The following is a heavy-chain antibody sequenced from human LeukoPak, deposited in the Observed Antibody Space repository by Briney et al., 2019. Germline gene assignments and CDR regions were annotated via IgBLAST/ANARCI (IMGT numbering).Heavy chain of an antibody. CDR1: GGSISSYY. CDR2: IYYSGST. V-gene: IGHV4-59*01. D-gene: IGHD4-11*01. CDR3: ATTTRYYYGMDV. J-gene: IGHJ6*02. Sequence: SETLSLTCTVSGGSISSYYWSWIRQPPGKGLEWIGCIYYSGSTNYNPSLKSRVTISVDTSKNQFSLKLSSVTAADTAVYYCATTTRYYYGMDVWGQGTTVTVSS.